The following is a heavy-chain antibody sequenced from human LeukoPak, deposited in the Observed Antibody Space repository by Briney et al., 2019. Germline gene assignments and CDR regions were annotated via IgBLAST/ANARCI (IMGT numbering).Heavy chain of an antibody. V-gene: IGHV3-15*01. CDR3: TTIRSPAADMYYFDY. J-gene: IGHJ4*02. Sequence: GGSLRLSCAPSGFTFSNAWMSWVRQAPGGGLECVGLIQTKTSGGTTDYAAPVKGRFTIPRDDSKNTLILQMNSLKTEDTAVYYCTTIRSPAADMYYFDYWGQGTLVTVSS. CDR1: GFTFSNAW. CDR2: IQTKTSGGTT. D-gene: IGHD2-2*01.